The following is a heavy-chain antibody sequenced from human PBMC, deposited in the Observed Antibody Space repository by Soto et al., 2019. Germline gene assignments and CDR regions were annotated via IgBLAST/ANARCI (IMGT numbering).Heavy chain of an antibody. V-gene: IGHV3-23*01. CDR1: GFTFSSYA. D-gene: IGHD1-26*01. Sequence: EVQLLESGGGLVQPGGSLRLSCAASGFTFSSYAMSWVRQAPGKGLEWVSAIIGSGGSTDYADSVKGRFTISRDNSKNTLYLQMNSLRDEDTAVYYCAKDQDSGSYPDAFDIWGQGTMVTVSS. J-gene: IGHJ3*02. CDR2: IIGSGGST. CDR3: AKDQDSGSYPDAFDI.